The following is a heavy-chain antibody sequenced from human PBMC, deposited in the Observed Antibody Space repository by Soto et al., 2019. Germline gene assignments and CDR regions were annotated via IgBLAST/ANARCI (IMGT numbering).Heavy chain of an antibody. J-gene: IGHJ4*02. CDR2: INAGNGNT. CDR1: GYTFTRYA. D-gene: IGHD4-4*01. CDR3: ARPRTYYSNCHLSY. Sequence: ASVKVSCKASGYTFTRYAMHWVRQAPGQRLEWMGWINAGNGNTKYSQKFQGRVTITRDISASTAYMELSSLRSEDTAVYYCARPRTYYSNCHLSYWGQGTLVTVSS. V-gene: IGHV1-3*01.